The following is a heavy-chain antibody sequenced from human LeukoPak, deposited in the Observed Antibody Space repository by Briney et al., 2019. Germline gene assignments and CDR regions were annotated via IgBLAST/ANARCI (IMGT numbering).Heavy chain of an antibody. CDR3: ARDYSYPDY. CDR1: GASISAYH. D-gene: IGHD5-18*01. CDR2: IYSSGRT. J-gene: IGHJ4*02. V-gene: IGHV4-4*07. Sequence: SETLSLTCSVSGASISAYHWSWIRQPAGKGLEWIGRIYSSGRTNYIPSLKSRLTMSVDTSKNQFSLKLNSVTAAHTAVYYCARDYSYPDYWGQGTLVTVSS.